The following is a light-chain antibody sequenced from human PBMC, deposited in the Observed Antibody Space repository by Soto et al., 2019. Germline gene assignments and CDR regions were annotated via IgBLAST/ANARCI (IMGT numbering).Light chain of an antibody. Sequence: DIVMTQSPDSLAVSLGERATINCKSSQSILYSSNNKNYLAWYQQKAGQPPKLLIYWASTRESGVPDRFSGSGSGTDFTLTISSLQAEDVAVYYCQQYYSTLWTFGQGTKVEIK. CDR3: QQYYSTLWT. CDR1: QSILYSSNNKNY. J-gene: IGKJ1*01. CDR2: WAS. V-gene: IGKV4-1*01.